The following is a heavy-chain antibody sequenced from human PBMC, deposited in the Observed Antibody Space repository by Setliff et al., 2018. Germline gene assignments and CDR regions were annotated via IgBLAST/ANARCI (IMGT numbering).Heavy chain of an antibody. D-gene: IGHD6-19*01. J-gene: IGHJ4*02. Sequence: SETLSLTCTVSGDSISSGTYYWSWIRQPPGKGLEWIGYIYYSGSTYYNPSLKSRVTISVDTSKNQFSLKLSSVTAADTAVYYCARHLYSSGWYFDYWGQGTLVTVSS. V-gene: IGHV4-39*01. CDR1: GDSISSGTYY. CDR2: IYYSGST. CDR3: ARHLYSSGWYFDY.